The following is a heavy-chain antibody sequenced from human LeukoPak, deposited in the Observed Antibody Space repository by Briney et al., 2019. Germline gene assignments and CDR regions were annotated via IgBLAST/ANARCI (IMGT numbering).Heavy chain of an antibody. CDR3: ARDWHYYDSSGYYLWGAFDI. Sequence: AGGSLRLSCAASGFTFSSYWMSWVRQAPGKGLEWVANIKQDGSEKYCVDSVKGRFTISRDNAKNSLYLQMNSLRAEDTAVYYCARDWHYYDSSGYYLWGAFDIWGQGTMVTVSS. V-gene: IGHV3-7*01. J-gene: IGHJ3*02. CDR2: IKQDGSEK. D-gene: IGHD3-22*01. CDR1: GFTFSSYW.